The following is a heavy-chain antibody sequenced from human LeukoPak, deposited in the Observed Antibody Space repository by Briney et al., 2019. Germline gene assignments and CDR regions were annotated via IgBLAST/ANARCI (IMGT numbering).Heavy chain of an antibody. CDR2: IYNSGTT. J-gene: IGHJ4*02. V-gene: IGHV4-59*08. CDR1: GGSISSYY. Sequence: PSETLSLTCTVSGGSISSYYWSWIRQPPGKELEWIGYIYNSGTTNYNPSLKSRVTISVDTSENQFSLKLSSVTAADTAVYYCARRTLYSSGYDYWGQGTLVTVSS. CDR3: ARRTLYSSGYDY. D-gene: IGHD6-19*01.